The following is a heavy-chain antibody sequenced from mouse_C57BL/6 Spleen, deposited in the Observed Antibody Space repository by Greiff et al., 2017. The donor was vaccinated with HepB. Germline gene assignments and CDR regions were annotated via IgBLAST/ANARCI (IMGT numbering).Heavy chain of an antibody. D-gene: IGHD1-1*01. V-gene: IGHV5-4*03. CDR2: ISDGGSYT. J-gene: IGHJ4*01. CDR3: ARGYYGLAGAMDY. CDR1: GFTFSSYA. Sequence: EVKLVESGGGLVKPGGSLKLSCAASGFTFSSYAMSWVRQTPEKRLEWVATISDGGSYTYYPDNVKGRFTISRDNAKNNLYLQMSHLKSEDTAMYYCARGYYGLAGAMDYWGQGTSVTVSS.